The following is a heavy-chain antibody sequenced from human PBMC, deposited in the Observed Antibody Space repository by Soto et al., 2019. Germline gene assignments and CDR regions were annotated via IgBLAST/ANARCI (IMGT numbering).Heavy chain of an antibody. V-gene: IGHV3-48*02. CDR2: ISGSSNTI. CDR1: GFTLSTYS. J-gene: IGHJ6*02. D-gene: IGHD3-10*01. Sequence: EVQLVESGGGLIQRGGSLRLSCAASGFTLSTYSLNWVRHAPRKGLEWLSYISGSSNTIYYADSVKGRFTISRDNAKNSLYLQMNSLRDEDTAVYFCARGFDLQYGMDVWGQGTTVTVSS. CDR3: ARGFDLQYGMDV.